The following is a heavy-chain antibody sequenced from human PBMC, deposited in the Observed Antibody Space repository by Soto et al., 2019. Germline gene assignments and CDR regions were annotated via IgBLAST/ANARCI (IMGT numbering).Heavy chain of an antibody. CDR1: GYTFTSYG. J-gene: IGHJ4*02. CDR3: ARKNDYGDFDY. D-gene: IGHD4-17*01. V-gene: IGHV1-18*01. CDR2: ISAYSGNT. Sequence: QVRLVQSGAEVKKPGASVKVACKASGYTFTSYGISWVRQAPGQGLEWMGWISAYSGNTNYAQKLQGRVTMTTDTSTSTAYMDLTSLRSDDTAVYYCARKNDYGDFDYWGQGTLVTVSS.